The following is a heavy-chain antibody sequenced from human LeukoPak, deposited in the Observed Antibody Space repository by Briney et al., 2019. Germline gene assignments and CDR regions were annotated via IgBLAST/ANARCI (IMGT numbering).Heavy chain of an antibody. CDR3: ARDTRELLHWSWFDP. V-gene: IGHV4-34*01. Sequence: SETLSLTCAVYGGSFSGYYWSWIRQPPGKGLEWIGEINHSGSTNYNPSLKSRVTISVDTSKNQFSLKLSSVTAADTAVYYCARDTRELLHWSWFDPWGQGTLVTVSS. CDR2: INHSGST. J-gene: IGHJ5*02. D-gene: IGHD1-26*01. CDR1: GGSFSGYY.